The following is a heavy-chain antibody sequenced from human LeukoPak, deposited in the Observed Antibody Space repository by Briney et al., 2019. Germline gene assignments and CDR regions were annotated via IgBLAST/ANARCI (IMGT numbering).Heavy chain of an antibody. CDR1: GFTFDDYA. D-gene: IGHD6-19*01. CDR2: ISGDGGST. Sequence: GGSLRLSCAASGFTFDDYAMHWVRQAPGKGLEWVSLISGDGGSTYYADSVKGRFTIPRDNSKNSLYLQMNSLRTEDTALYYCAKEASMDRRSGWYVGVDYWGQGTLVTVSS. CDR3: AKEASMDRRSGWYVGVDY. V-gene: IGHV3-43*02. J-gene: IGHJ4*02.